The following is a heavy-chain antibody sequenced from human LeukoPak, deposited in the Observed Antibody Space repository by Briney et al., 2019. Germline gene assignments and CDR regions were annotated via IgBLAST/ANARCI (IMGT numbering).Heavy chain of an antibody. Sequence: SQTLSHTCAISGDSVSSNSDAWNWIRQSPSRGLEWLGSTYYRSKWYNDYAVSVKSRITINPDTSKNQFSLQLNSVTPEDTAVYYCARGKWELLSHYWCFDLWGRGTLVTVSS. CDR2: TYYRSKWYN. CDR1: GDSVSSNSDA. J-gene: IGHJ2*01. CDR3: ARGKWELLSHYWCFDL. D-gene: IGHD1-26*01. V-gene: IGHV6-1*01.